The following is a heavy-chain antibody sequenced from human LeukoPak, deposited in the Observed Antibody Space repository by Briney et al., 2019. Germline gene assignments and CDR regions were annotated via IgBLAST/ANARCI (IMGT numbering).Heavy chain of an antibody. V-gene: IGHV3-23*01. J-gene: IGHJ6*04. Sequence: GSLSLSCAAYGFTFSSYWMSWVRQAPGKGLEWVSSISGSGDSTYYADSVKGRFTISRDNSKNTLYLQMNSLRAEDTAVYYCAELGITMIGGVWGKGTTVTISS. CDR2: ISGSGDST. CDR1: GFTFSSYW. D-gene: IGHD3-10*02. CDR3: AELGITMIGGV.